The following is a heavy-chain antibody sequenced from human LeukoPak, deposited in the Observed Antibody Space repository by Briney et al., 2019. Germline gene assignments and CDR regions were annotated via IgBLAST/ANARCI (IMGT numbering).Heavy chain of an antibody. Sequence: ASVKVSCKVSGYTLTELSMHWVRQAPGKGLEWMGGFDPEDGETIYAQKFQGRVTVTGDTSTSTVHMELSGLRSEDTAMYYCASGEMATIVVYWGQGTLVTVSS. V-gene: IGHV1-24*01. CDR3: ASGEMATIVVY. CDR1: GYTLTELS. CDR2: FDPEDGET. D-gene: IGHD5-24*01. J-gene: IGHJ4*02.